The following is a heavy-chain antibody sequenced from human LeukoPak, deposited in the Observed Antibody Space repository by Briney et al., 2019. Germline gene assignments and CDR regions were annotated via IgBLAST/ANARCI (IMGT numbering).Heavy chain of an antibody. Sequence: PSETLSLTCTVSGGSISSSSYYWGWIRQPPGKGLEWIGSIYYSGSTYYNPSLKSRVTISVDTSKNQFSLKLSSVTAADTAVYYCARTTVTAQPFDYWGQGTLVTVYS. CDR3: ARTTVTAQPFDY. CDR2: IYYSGST. V-gene: IGHV4-39*01. J-gene: IGHJ4*02. CDR1: GGSISSSSYY. D-gene: IGHD4-17*01.